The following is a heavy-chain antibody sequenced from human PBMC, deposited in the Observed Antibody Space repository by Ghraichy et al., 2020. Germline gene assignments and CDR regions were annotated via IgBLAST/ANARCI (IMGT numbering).Heavy chain of an antibody. Sequence: GSLRLSCAASGFTFSSYSMNWVRQAPGKGLEWVSSISSSSSYIYYADSVKGRFTISRDNAKNSLYLQMNSLRAEDTAVYYCASLIWGYYDILTGRPLDYWGQGTLVTVSS. CDR3: ASLIWGYYDILTGRPLDY. D-gene: IGHD3-9*01. J-gene: IGHJ4*02. V-gene: IGHV3-21*01. CDR2: ISSSSSYI. CDR1: GFTFSSYS.